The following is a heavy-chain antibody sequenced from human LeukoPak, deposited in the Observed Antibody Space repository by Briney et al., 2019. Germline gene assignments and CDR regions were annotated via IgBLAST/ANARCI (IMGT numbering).Heavy chain of an antibody. CDR2: IRYDGSNK. D-gene: IGHD6-13*01. CDR3: AKDRRYSSSWYRPVEYYFDY. V-gene: IGHV3-30*02. CDR1: GFTFSSYG. Sequence: PGGSLRLSCAASGFTFSSYGMHWVRQAPGKGQEWVAFIRYDGSNKYYADSVKGRFTISRDNSKNTLYLQMNSLRAEDTAVYYCAKDRRYSSSWYRPVEYYFDYWGQGTLVTVSS. J-gene: IGHJ4*02.